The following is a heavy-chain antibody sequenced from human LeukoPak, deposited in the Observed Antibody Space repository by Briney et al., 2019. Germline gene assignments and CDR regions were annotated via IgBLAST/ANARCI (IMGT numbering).Heavy chain of an antibody. Sequence: PSETLSLTCTVSGGSISSYYWSWIRQPPGKGLEWLGYIYYSGSTNYNPSLKSRVTISVDTSKNQFSLKLSSVTAADTAVYYCARGLDYYYYYMDVWGKGTTVTVSS. CDR2: IYYSGST. V-gene: IGHV4-59*01. J-gene: IGHJ6*03. CDR1: GGSISSYY. D-gene: IGHD3-16*01. CDR3: ARGLDYYYYYMDV.